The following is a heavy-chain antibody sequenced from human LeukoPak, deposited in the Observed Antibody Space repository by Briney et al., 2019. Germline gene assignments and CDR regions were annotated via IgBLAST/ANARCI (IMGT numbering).Heavy chain of an antibody. V-gene: IGHV3-23*01. CDR3: AKALRKNHSSSWYSWTD. D-gene: IGHD6-13*01. CDR1: GFTFSSYA. J-gene: IGHJ4*02. Sequence: GGSLRLSCAASGFTFSSYAMSWVRQAPGKGLEWVSAISGSGSSTYYADSVKGRFTISRDNSKNTLYLQMNSLRAEDTAVYYCAKALRKNHSSSWYSWTDWGQGALVTVSS. CDR2: ISGSGSST.